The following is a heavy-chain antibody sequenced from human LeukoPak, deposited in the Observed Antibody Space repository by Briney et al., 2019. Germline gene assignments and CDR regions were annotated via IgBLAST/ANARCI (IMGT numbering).Heavy chain of an antibody. V-gene: IGHV4-34*01. J-gene: IGHJ4*02. CDR1: GGSFSGYY. CDR2: INHSGST. Sequence: PSETLSLTCAVYGGSFSGYYWSWIRQPPGKGLEWIGEINHSGSTNYNPSLKSRVTISVDTSKNQFSLKLSSVTAADTAVYYCARGPIVLMVYAIYERAFDYWGQGTLVTVSS. CDR3: ARGPIVLMVYAIYERAFDY. D-gene: IGHD2-8*01.